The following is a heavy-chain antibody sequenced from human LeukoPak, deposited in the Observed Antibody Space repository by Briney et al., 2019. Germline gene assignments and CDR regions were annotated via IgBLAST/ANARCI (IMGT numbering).Heavy chain of an antibody. D-gene: IGHD3-10*01. Sequence: GGSLRLSCAASGFTFDDYAMHWVRQAPGKGLEWVSGISWNSGSIGYADSVKGRFTISRDNAKNSLYLQMNSLRAEDTAVYYCARDRSYYGSGSYWDYWGQGTLVTVSS. CDR1: GFTFDDYA. CDR3: ARDRSYYGSGSYWDY. CDR2: ISWNSGSI. J-gene: IGHJ4*02. V-gene: IGHV3-9*01.